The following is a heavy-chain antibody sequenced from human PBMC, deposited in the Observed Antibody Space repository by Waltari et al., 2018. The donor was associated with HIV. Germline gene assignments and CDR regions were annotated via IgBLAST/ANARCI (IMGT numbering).Heavy chain of an antibody. CDR3: ARTLNLGLDWHFDL. Sequence: RTKHIEYSVRGRFTIFRDKSKNTVYLQMKRLRVEDTAMYYCARTLNLGLDWHFDLWGRGTLVTVSS. CDR2: RTK. J-gene: IGHJ2*01. D-gene: IGHD3-9*01. V-gene: IGHV3-30*14.